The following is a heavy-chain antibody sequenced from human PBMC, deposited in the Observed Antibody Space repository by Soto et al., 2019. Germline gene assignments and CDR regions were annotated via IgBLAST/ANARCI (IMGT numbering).Heavy chain of an antibody. CDR1: GGSISSSSYY. J-gene: IGHJ4*02. D-gene: IGHD2-15*01. CDR3: ARPYSCSGGSCPIDD. V-gene: IGHV4-39*01. CDR2: IYFSGST. Sequence: SETLSLTCTVSGGSISSSSYYWGWIRQPPGKGLEWIGSIYFSGSTYYNPSLKSRVTISVDTSKNQFSLKLSSVTAADTAVYYCARPYSCSGGSCPIDDRGQGTLVTVSS.